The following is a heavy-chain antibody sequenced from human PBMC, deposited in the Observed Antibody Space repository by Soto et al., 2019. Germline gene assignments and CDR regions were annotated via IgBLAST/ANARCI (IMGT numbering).Heavy chain of an antibody. CDR1: GFTFSSYA. CDR3: TETTDNCYYYCGMDV. J-gene: IGHJ6*02. CDR2: ISCSGGSR. Sequence: EVQLLESGGGLVQPGGSLRLSCAASGFTFSSYAMSWVRQAPGKGLEWVSAISCSGGSRYYADSVEGRFTISRDNSKNTLYLQMNSLRAEDTAVYYCTETTDNCYYYCGMDVWGQGTTVNVSS. V-gene: IGHV3-23*01. D-gene: IGHD1-1*01.